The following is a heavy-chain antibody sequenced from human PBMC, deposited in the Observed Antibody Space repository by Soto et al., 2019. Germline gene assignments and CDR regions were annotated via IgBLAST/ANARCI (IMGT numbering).Heavy chain of an antibody. CDR3: VRAQLAAAGPFDY. CDR2: IWYDGSNK. CDR1: GFTFSSYG. V-gene: IGHV3-33*01. Sequence: QVQLVESGGGVVQPGRSLRLSCAASGFTFSSYGMHWVRQAPGKGLEWVAVIWYDGSNKYYADSVKGRFTISRDNSKNTLYLQMNSLRAEDTAVYYCVRAQLAAAGPFDYWGQGTLVTVSS. J-gene: IGHJ4*02. D-gene: IGHD6-13*01.